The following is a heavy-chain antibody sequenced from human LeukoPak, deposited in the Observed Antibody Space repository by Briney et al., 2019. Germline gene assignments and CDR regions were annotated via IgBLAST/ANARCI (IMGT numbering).Heavy chain of an antibody. D-gene: IGHD2-2*01. CDR1: GGYLSSSSYY. CDR2: IYYSGSP. CDR3: AGDQHLYCSSTSCSSDV. J-gene: IGHJ6*02. V-gene: IGHV4-39*07. Sequence: SETLSLTRTVSGGYLSSSSYYWGRVRQPPGKGLEWIGSIYYSGSPYYNPSLKSRVDISVDTSKNQSSLKLSSVTAADTAVYYCAGDQHLYCSSTSCSSDVWGQGTTVTVSS.